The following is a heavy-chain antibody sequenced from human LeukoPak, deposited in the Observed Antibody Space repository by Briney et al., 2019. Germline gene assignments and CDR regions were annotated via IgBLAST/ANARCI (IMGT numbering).Heavy chain of an antibody. D-gene: IGHD5-12*01. Sequence: GESLKISWRASGNSFSTNWIGWVRQMPGKGLEWMGVIYPGDSDTRYSPSFQGQVTMSADKSISTAYLQWSSLKASDSAMYYCGRGGYSGYEFDYWGQGTLVTVSS. CDR3: GRGGYSGYEFDY. J-gene: IGHJ4*02. V-gene: IGHV5-51*01. CDR2: IYPGDSDT. CDR1: GNSFSTNW.